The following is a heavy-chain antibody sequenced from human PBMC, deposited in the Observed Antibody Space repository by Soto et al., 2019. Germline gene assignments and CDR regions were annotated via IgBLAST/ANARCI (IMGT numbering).Heavy chain of an antibody. J-gene: IGHJ5*02. D-gene: IGHD4-17*01. Sequence: GASVKVSCKASGYIFTYRYLYWVRQAPGQALEWMGWIIPYNGNTNYAQKFQGRVTMTRDTFISTAYMELSRLRSDDTAVYYCARDRNDYGDYVGWFDPWGQGTLVTVSS. CDR3: ARDRNDYGDYVGWFDP. CDR2: IIPYNGNT. V-gene: IGHV1-45*02. CDR1: GYIFTYRY.